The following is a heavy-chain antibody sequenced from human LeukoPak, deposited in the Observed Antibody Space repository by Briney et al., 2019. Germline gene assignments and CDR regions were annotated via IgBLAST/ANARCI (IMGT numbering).Heavy chain of an antibody. CDR1: GYNFAHN. CDR3: VVSIQAAAIPAFDS. V-gene: IGHV1-2*02. J-gene: IGHJ4*02. Sequence: ASVKVSCKASGYNFAHNIHWVRQAPGQGHEFMGWISPKNGGTKYAQNFQDRVTTTRDTSISTVYMELSSLGSDDTAVYYCVVSIQAAAIPAFDSWGQGTLVTVSS. CDR2: ISPKNGGT. D-gene: IGHD6-25*01.